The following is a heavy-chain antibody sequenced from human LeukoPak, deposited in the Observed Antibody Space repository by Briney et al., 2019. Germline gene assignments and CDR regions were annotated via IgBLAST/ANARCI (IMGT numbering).Heavy chain of an antibody. J-gene: IGHJ4*02. Sequence: GGSLRLSCAASGFTFISYGMHWVRQAPGKGLEWVAFIRYDGSNKYYADSVKGRFTISRDNSKNTLYLQMNSLRAEDTAVYYCAKDGGEWELPSYFDYWGQGTLVTVSS. V-gene: IGHV3-30*02. D-gene: IGHD1-26*01. CDR2: IRYDGSNK. CDR3: AKDGGEWELPSYFDY. CDR1: GFTFISYG.